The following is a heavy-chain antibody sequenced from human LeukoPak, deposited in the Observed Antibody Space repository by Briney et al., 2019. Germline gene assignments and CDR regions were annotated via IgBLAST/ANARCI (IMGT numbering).Heavy chain of an antibody. V-gene: IGHV5-51*01. Sequence: GESLKISCKGSGYSFTSYWIGWVRQMPGKGLEWMGIIYPGDSDTRYSPSFQGQITISADKSISTAYLQWSSLKASDTAMYYCARQRGMVQLWLEDYFDYWGQGTLVTVSS. J-gene: IGHJ4*02. CDR3: ARQRGMVQLWLEDYFDY. CDR1: GYSFTSYW. D-gene: IGHD5-18*01. CDR2: IYPGDSDT.